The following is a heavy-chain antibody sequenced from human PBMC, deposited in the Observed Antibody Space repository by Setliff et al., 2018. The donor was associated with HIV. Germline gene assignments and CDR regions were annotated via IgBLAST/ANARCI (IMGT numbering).Heavy chain of an antibody. CDR1: AVSIGGYS. Sequence: KPSETLSLTCTVSAVSIGGYSWSWIRQSPGKGLEWIGSIYSTDTTNHNPSLESRVTISVDKAKNQFSLKLSSVTAADTAVYYCVKAVAAPSWFDPWGQGTLVTVSS. CDR3: VKAVAAPSWFDP. CDR2: IYSTDTT. V-gene: IGHV4-4*09. D-gene: IGHD6-19*01. J-gene: IGHJ5*02.